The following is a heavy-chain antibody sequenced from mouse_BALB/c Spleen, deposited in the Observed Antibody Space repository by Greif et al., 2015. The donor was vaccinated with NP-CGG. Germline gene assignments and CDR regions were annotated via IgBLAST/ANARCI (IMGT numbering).Heavy chain of an antibody. V-gene: IGHV1-66*01. J-gene: IGHJ3*01. D-gene: IGHD2-4*01. CDR3: ARSITTGFAY. CDR1: GYSFTSYY. Sequence: VQLQQSGPELVKPGASVKISCKASGYSFTSYYIHWVKQRPGQGLEWIGWILPGSGNTKYNEKFKGKATLTADTSSSTAYMQLSSLTSEDSAVYFCARSITTGFAYWGQGTLVTVSA. CDR2: ILPGSGNT.